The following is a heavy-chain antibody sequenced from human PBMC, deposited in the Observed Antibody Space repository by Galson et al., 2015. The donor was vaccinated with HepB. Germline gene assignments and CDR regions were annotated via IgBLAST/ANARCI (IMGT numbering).Heavy chain of an antibody. V-gene: IGHV3-11*01. CDR2: ISSGGTIT. D-gene: IGHD2-8*01. CDR3: ARHVEYCSNGTCYFGMDV. Sequence: SLRVSCAASGFTFRDFYMSWVRQAPGKGLEYISYISSGGTITFYADSVKGRFTVSRDNAKKSVHLQVNRLTGDDTAVYYCARHVEYCSNGTCYFGMDVWGQGTTVTVSS. J-gene: IGHJ6*02. CDR1: GFTFRDFY.